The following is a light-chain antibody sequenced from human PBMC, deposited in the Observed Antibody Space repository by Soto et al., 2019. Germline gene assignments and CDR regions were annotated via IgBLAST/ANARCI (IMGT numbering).Light chain of an antibody. Sequence: QSVLTQPPSASGSPGQSVTISCTGTSSDVGGYNYVSWYQQHPGKAPKLIIYEVSKRPSGVPDRLSGSKSGNTAALTVSGLQAEDEADYYCASYAGSSVLFGGGTKVTVL. CDR3: ASYAGSSVL. CDR2: EVS. CDR1: SSDVGGYNY. V-gene: IGLV2-8*01. J-gene: IGLJ2*01.